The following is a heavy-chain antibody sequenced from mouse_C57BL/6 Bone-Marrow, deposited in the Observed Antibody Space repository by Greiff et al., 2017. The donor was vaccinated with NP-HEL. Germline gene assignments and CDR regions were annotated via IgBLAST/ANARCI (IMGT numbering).Heavy chain of an antibody. CDR1: GFTFSDYG. J-gene: IGHJ2*01. CDR3: ARPRYYGSSYDFDY. D-gene: IGHD1-1*01. Sequence: EVQGVESGGGLVKPGGSLKLSCAASGFTFSDYGMHWVRQAPEKGLEWVAYISSGSSTIYYADTVKGRFTSSRDNAKNTLFLQMTSLRSEDTAMYYCARPRYYGSSYDFDYWGQGTTLTVSS. V-gene: IGHV5-17*01. CDR2: ISSGSSTI.